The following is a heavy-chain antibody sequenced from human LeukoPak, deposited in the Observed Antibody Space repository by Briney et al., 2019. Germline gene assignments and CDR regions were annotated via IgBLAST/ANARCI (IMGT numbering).Heavy chain of an antibody. J-gene: IGHJ6*02. CDR1: GFTFSSYG. CDR2: ISYDGSNK. V-gene: IGHV3-30*18. Sequence: GRSLRLSCAASGFTFSSYGMHWVRQAPGKGLEWVAVISYDGSNKYYADSVKGRFTISRDNPKNTLYLQMNSLRAEDTAVYYCAKEVVVPAAAYYYYYYGMDVWGQGTTVTVSS. CDR3: AKEVVVPAAAYYYYYYGMDV. D-gene: IGHD2-2*01.